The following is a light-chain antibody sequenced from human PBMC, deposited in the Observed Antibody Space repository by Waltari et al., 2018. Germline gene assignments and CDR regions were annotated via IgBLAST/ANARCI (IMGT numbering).Light chain of an antibody. Sequence: SYDLTQPPSESVSQGQTARFTCSGDALPKHYVYWYQHKSGQAPVLVIYEDNKRPSGIPERFSGSSSGTLATLTISGAQVEDEADYYCYSTDSSGNHRVFGGGTKLSVL. CDR2: EDN. CDR3: YSTDSSGNHRV. V-gene: IGLV3-10*01. J-gene: IGLJ3*02. CDR1: ALPKHY.